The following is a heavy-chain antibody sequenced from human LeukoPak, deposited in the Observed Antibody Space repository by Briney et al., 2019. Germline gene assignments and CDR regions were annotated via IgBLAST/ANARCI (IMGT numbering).Heavy chain of an antibody. CDR3: ARYYSDSSGYYFTVFDY. Sequence: PSETLSLTCAVYGGSFSGYYWSWIRQPPGKGLEWIGEINHSGSTNYNPSLKSRVTISVDTSKNQFSLKLSSVTAADTAVYYCARYYSDSSGYYFTVFDYWGQGTLVTVSS. CDR1: GGSFSGYY. V-gene: IGHV4-34*01. D-gene: IGHD3-22*01. J-gene: IGHJ4*02. CDR2: INHSGST.